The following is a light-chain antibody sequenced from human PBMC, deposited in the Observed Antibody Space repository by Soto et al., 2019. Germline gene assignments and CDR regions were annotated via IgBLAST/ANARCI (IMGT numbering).Light chain of an antibody. CDR1: EDIGNS. V-gene: IGKV1-16*01. Sequence: DIQMTQSPSSLSASVGDRVTISCRASEDIGNSLGWFRLKPGEAPKSLIYNAVRLHSGAPSRFSGSGSGTDFTLTISSLKPEDFATYYCHHHKTYPLTFGGGTKVDI. J-gene: IGKJ4*01. CDR2: NAV. CDR3: HHHKTYPLT.